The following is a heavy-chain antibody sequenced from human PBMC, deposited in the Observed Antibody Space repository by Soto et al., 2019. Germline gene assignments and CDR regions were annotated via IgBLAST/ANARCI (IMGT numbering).Heavy chain of an antibody. V-gene: IGHV1-8*01. CDR2: MNPNSGNT. D-gene: IGHD6-19*01. CDR1: GYTFTSYD. CDR3: ARQVYSSGWQKVYYYYGRYV. Sequence: QVQLVQSGAEVKKPGASVKVSCKASGYTFTSYDINWVRQATGQGLEWMGWMNPNSGNTGYAQQFQGRDTMTRNTSISTAYMELSSLRSEDTAVYYCARQVYSSGWQKVYYYYGRYVWDQATTDTVSS. J-gene: IGHJ6*02.